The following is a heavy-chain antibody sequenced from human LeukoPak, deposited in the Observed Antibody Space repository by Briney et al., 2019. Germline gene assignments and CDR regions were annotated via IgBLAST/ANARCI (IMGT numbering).Heavy chain of an antibody. V-gene: IGHV1-24*01. CDR1: RYSHTEPP. D-gene: IGHD3-22*01. J-gene: IGHJ4*02. CDR3: ATLYGYYSIDY. Sequence: ASVKVSCKVSRYSHTEPPMHWVRQAPGKGLEWMGGFDPEDGETIYAQKFQGRVTMTEDTSTDTAYMELSSMRYEDTDVYYCATLYGYYSIDYWGQGTLVTVSS. CDR2: FDPEDGET.